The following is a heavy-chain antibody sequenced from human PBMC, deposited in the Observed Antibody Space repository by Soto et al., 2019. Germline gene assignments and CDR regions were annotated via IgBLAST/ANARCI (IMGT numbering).Heavy chain of an antibody. CDR2: INPSGGST. CDR3: ARAYYYGSGSAKGWFDP. Sequence: ASVKVSCKASGYTFTSYYMHWVRQAPGQGLEWMGIINPSGGSTSYAQKFQGRVTMTRDTSTSTVYMELSSLRSEDTAMYYCARAYYYGSGSAKGWFDPWGQGTLVTVSS. CDR1: GYTFTSYY. J-gene: IGHJ5*02. D-gene: IGHD3-10*01. V-gene: IGHV1-46*03.